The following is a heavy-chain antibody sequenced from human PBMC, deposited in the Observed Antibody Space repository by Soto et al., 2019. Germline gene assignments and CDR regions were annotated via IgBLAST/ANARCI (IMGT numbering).Heavy chain of an antibody. CDR2: TYYRSKWYN. CDR3: ARGNAWFGELLEAFDI. D-gene: IGHD3-10*01. J-gene: IGHJ3*02. Sequence: SQTLSLTCAISGDSVSSNSAAWNWIRQSPSRGLEWLGRTYYRSKWYNDYAVSVKSRITINPDTSKNQFSLQLNSVTPEDTAVYYCARGNAWFGELLEAFDIWGKGTMVTVSS. V-gene: IGHV6-1*01. CDR1: GDSVSSNSAA.